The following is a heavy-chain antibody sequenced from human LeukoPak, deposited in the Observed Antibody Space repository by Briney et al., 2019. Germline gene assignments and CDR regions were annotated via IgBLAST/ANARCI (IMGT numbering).Heavy chain of an antibody. CDR1: GFTFDDYA. J-gene: IGHJ2*01. Sequence: GGSLRLSCAASGFTFDDYAMHWVRQAPGKGLEWVSGISWNGGSIHYADSVKGRFTISRDNAKNSLFLQMNSLRAEDRAVYYCARQRAYFDLWGRGTLVTVSS. CDR2: ISWNGGSI. V-gene: IGHV3-9*01. D-gene: IGHD5-18*01. CDR3: ARQRAYFDL.